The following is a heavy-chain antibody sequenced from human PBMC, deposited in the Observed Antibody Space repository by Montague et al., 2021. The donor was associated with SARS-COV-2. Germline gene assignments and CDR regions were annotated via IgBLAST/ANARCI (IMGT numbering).Heavy chain of an antibody. Sequence: SLRLSCAASEFTVSSHYMSWVRQAPGKGLEWVSVIYRDDSTYYADSVKGRFTISRDNSKNTLHLQMNSLRAEDTAVYYCAARTDYYYGLDVWGQGTTVTVSS. CDR1: EFTVSSHY. CDR3: AARTDYYYGLDV. D-gene: IGHD1-14*01. V-gene: IGHV3-66*01. CDR2: IYRDDST. J-gene: IGHJ6*02.